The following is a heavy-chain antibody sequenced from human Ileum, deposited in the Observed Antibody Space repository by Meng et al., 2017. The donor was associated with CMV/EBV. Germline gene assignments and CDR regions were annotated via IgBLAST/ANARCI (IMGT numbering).Heavy chain of an antibody. CDR2: IKNKADNYVT. CDR1: GFTCSDRL. J-gene: IGHJ4*02. Sequence: CGFTCSDRLRDLCRQARGKGLEWVGRIKNKADNYVTEYAASVRGRFTISRDVPRNSLYLQMNSLKSEDTALYYCGRDSMKGGGFDCWGQGILVTVSS. CDR3: GRDSMKGGGFDC. V-gene: IGHV3-72*01. D-gene: IGHD3-10*01.